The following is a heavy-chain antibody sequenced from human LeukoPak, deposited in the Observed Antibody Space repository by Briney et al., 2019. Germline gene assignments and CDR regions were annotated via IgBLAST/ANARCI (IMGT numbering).Heavy chain of an antibody. D-gene: IGHD3-10*01. V-gene: IGHV3-74*01. Sequence: PGGSLRLSCAASGFTVSSSYMTWVRQAPGKGLVWVSSINSDASRTSHADSVKGRFTISRDNAKNTLYLQLNSLRAEDTAVYYCARGNYHGMDVWGQGTTVTVSS. CDR3: ARGNYHGMDV. CDR2: INSDASRT. J-gene: IGHJ6*02. CDR1: GFTVSSSY.